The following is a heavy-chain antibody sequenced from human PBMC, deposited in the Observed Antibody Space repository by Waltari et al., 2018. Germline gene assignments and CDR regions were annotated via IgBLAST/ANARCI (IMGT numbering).Heavy chain of an antibody. CDR1: GYTFTSYA. CDR3: ARDPHYYDSSGYPTLFDY. J-gene: IGHJ4*02. CDR2: INAGNGNT. D-gene: IGHD3-22*01. Sequence: QVQLVQSGAEVKKPGASVKVSCKASGYTFTSYAMHWVRQAPGQRLEWMGWINAGNGNTKYSQKFQGRVTITRDTSASTAYMELSSLRSEDTAVYYCARDPHYYDSSGYPTLFDYWGQGTLVTVSS. V-gene: IGHV1-3*01.